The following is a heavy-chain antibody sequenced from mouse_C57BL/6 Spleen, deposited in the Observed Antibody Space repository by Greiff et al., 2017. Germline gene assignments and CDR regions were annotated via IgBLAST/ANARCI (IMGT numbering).Heavy chain of an antibody. CDR1: GYAFSSYG. Sequence: QVQLQQSGAELVKPGASVKISCKASGYAFSSYGINWVKQRPGKGLEWIGQIYPGDGDTNYNGKFKGKATLTADKSSSTAYMQLSSLTSEDSAVYFCARGGLLDWYFDVWGTGTTVTVSS. CDR2: IYPGDGDT. V-gene: IGHV1-80*01. D-gene: IGHD1-1*01. CDR3: ARGGLLDWYFDV. J-gene: IGHJ1*03.